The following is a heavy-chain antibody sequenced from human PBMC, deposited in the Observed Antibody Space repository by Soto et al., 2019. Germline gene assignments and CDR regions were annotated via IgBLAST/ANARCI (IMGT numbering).Heavy chain of an antibody. V-gene: IGHV1-3*01. CDR3: ARDPPAFAAGTSDAY. D-gene: IGHD6-13*01. J-gene: IGHJ4*02. Sequence: QVQLVQSGAEVKKPGASVKVSCKASGYTFTSYSMHWVRQAPGQRLEWMGWINAGNGNTKYSQKFQGRVTITRDTSASTAYLDLSSLRSEDTAVDYCARDPPAFAAGTSDAYWGQGTLVTVSS. CDR1: GYTFTSYS. CDR2: INAGNGNT.